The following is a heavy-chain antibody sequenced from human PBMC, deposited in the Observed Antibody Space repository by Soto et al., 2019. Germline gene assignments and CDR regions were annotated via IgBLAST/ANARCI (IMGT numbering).Heavy chain of an antibody. CDR2: IYYSGST. V-gene: IGHV4-59*01. D-gene: IGHD6-25*01. CDR1: GGSISSYY. J-gene: IGHJ6*02. CDR3: ARDRAAGNYHYGMDV. Sequence: SETLSLTCTVSGGSISSYYWSWIRQPPGKGLEWIGYIYYSGSTNYNPSLKSRVTISVDTSKNQFSLKLSSVTAADTAVYYCARDRAAGNYHYGMDVWGQGTTVTVSS.